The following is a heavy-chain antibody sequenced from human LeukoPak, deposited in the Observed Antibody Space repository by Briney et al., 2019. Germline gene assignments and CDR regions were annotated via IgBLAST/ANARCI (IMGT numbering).Heavy chain of an antibody. CDR1: GGSFSGYY. J-gene: IGHJ5*02. D-gene: IGHD6-19*01. CDR2: INHSGST. CDR3: ARWYGSGLNWFDP. V-gene: IGHV4-34*01. Sequence: SETLSLTCAVHGGSFSGYYWTWIRQPPGKGLEWIGQINHSGSTDFNPSLKSRVTISVDTSKNQFSLRLNSVTAADTAVYYCARWYGSGLNWFDPWGQGTLVTVSS.